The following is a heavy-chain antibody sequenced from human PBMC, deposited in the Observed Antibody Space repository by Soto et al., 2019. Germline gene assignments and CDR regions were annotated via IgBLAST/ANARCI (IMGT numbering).Heavy chain of an antibody. V-gene: IGHV5-10-1*01. CDR3: SRHQVGMVAEDC. CDR1: GYIRNTDW. Sequence: ESLKISCKASGYIRNTDWISWVRQKPGKGLEWMGRIDPLDSHTKYSPSFEGRVNISADRSIATAYLHWTSLETSDTAIYYCSRHQVGMVAEDCWGQGTLVTVSS. J-gene: IGHJ4*02. CDR2: IDPLDSHT. D-gene: IGHD1-26*01.